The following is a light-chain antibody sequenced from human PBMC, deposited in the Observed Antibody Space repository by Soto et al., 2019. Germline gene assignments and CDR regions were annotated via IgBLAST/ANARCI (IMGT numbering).Light chain of an antibody. Sequence: DIQMTQSPSTLSASVGDTVTITCRASQSISSWLAWYQQKPGKAPNLLIYQASRLQGGVPSRFSCSGSGTEFTLTISSLQPDDFATYYCQQYNGYPLTFGGGTKVEIK. CDR1: QSISSW. J-gene: IGKJ4*01. CDR2: QAS. V-gene: IGKV1-5*03. CDR3: QQYNGYPLT.